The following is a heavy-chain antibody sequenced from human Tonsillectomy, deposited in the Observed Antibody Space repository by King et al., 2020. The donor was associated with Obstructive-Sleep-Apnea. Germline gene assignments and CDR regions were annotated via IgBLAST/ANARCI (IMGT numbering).Heavy chain of an antibody. CDR2: ISYDGSNK. CDR1: GFTFSSYA. D-gene: IGHD2-21*01. CDR3: ARVNQRGGAQVRLPSRTRHAEYFQH. J-gene: IGHJ1*01. V-gene: IGHV3-30*04. Sequence: VQLVESGGGVVQPGRSLRLSCAASGFTFSSYAMHWVRQAPGKGLEWVAVISYDGSNKYYADSVKGRFTISRDNSKNTLYLQMNSLRAEDTAVYYCARVNQRGGAQVRLPSRTRHAEYFQHWGEGTLVTVSS.